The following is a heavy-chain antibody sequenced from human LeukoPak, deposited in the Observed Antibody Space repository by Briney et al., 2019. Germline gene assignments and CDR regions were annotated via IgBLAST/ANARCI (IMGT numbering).Heavy chain of an antibody. Sequence: SETLSLTCAVYGGSFSGYYWSWIRHPPGKGLEWIGEINHSGSTNYNPSLKSRVTISVDTSKNQFSLKLSSVTAADTAVYYCARRIGTMVRGVIMNYYYYMDVWGKGTTVTISS. V-gene: IGHV4-34*01. CDR3: ARRIGTMVRGVIMNYYYYMDV. CDR2: INHSGST. D-gene: IGHD3-10*01. CDR1: GGSFSGYY. J-gene: IGHJ6*03.